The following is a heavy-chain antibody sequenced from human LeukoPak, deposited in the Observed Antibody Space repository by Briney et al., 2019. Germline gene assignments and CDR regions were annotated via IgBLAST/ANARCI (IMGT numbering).Heavy chain of an antibody. CDR1: GFTFSSYA. J-gene: IGHJ6*03. V-gene: IGHV3-30*04. D-gene: IGHD6-13*01. CDR3: TRWQGRQQLPHYYYYYMDV. CDR2: ISYDGSDK. Sequence: GRSLRLSCAASGFTFSSYAVHWVRQAPGKGLEWVTVISYDGSDKYYADSVKGRFTISRDNSKNTAYLQMNSLKTEDTAVYYCTRWQGRQQLPHYYYYYMDVWGKGTTVTVSS.